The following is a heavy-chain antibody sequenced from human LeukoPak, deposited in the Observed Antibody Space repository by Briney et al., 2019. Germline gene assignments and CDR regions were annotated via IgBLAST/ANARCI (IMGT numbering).Heavy chain of an antibody. CDR3: ASEGIAVAGSDY. J-gene: IGHJ4*02. CDR2: IYTSGGT. Sequence: SETLSLTCTVSGGSISSGSYYWSWIRQPAGKGLEWIGRIYTSGGTNYNPSLKSRVTISVDTSKNQFSLKLSSVTAADTAVYYCASEGIAVAGSDYWGQGTLVTVSS. CDR1: GGSISSGSYY. V-gene: IGHV4-61*02. D-gene: IGHD6-19*01.